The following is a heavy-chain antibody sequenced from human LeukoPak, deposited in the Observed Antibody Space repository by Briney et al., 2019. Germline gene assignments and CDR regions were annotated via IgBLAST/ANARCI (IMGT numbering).Heavy chain of an antibody. D-gene: IGHD3-22*01. CDR1: GYTLTELS. Sequence: ASVKVSCKVSGYTLTELSMHWVRQAPGKGLEWMGGFDPEDGETIYAQKFQGRVTMTEDTSTDTAYMELSSLRSEDTAVYYCATDSADSSGYYYAGDAFDIWGQGTTVTVSS. CDR2: FDPEDGET. CDR3: ATDSADSSGYYYAGDAFDI. V-gene: IGHV1-24*01. J-gene: IGHJ3*02.